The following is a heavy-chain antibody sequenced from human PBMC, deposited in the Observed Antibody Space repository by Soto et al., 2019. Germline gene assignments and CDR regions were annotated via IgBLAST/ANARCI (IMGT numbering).Heavy chain of an antibody. D-gene: IGHD1-26*01. CDR2: VYDSCCT. J-gene: IGHJ3*01. Sequence: SETLSLTCTVTGASVINDYWNWIRQPPGKGLEWIGFVYDSCCTSYNSSLKSRLTISVDMSKNQFSLKLSSVTAAVTAVYYCVRQVGATGSYSYAVWGQGTMVTVS. CDR1: GASVINDY. V-gene: IGHV4-59*02. CDR3: VRQVGATGSYSYAV.